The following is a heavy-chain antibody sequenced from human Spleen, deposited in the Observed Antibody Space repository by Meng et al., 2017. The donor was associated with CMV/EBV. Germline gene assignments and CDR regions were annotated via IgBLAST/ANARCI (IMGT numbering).Heavy chain of an antibody. CDR3: ARDVFGYTGAYGS. CDR2: IYYSGST. V-gene: IGHV4-59*01. CDR1: GGSINYYH. Sequence: SETLSLTCTVSGGSINYYHWSWIRQPPGKGLEWIGYIYYSGSTDYNPSLKSRVTISVDTSMNQFSLKLNSVTAADTAVYYWARDVFGYTGAYGSWGQGMLVTVSS. J-gene: IGHJ4*02. D-gene: IGHD1-26*01.